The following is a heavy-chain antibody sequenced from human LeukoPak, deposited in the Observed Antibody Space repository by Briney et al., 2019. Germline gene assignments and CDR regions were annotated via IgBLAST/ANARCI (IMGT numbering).Heavy chain of an antibody. CDR3: ARGIVVVSAAWYYYGMDV. CDR2: INPNSGGT. D-gene: IGHD2-21*01. J-gene: IGHJ6*02. CDR1: GYTFTAYY. Sequence: ASVKVFCKASGYTFTAYYMHWVRQAPGQGLEWMGWINPNSGGTNYAQNFQGRVTMTRDTSITTAYMELSSLSSDDTAVYYCARGIVVVSAAWYYYGMDVWGQGTTVTVSS. V-gene: IGHV1-2*02.